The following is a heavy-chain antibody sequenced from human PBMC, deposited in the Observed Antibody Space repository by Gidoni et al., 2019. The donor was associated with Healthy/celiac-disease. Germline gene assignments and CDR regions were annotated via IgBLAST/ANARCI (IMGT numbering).Heavy chain of an antibody. CDR3: AKDHRAKMIVVVSDFDY. D-gene: IGHD3-22*01. J-gene: IGHJ4*02. V-gene: IGHV3-23*01. Sequence: EVQLFESGGGLVPPGASLGLSCAASGFTLSSYAMGWVRQAPGKGVEGGAGISGSGGSTYYADSVKGRVTISREKSKNTLYLKMNSLRAEDTAVYYCAKDHRAKMIVVVSDFDYWGQGTLVTVSS. CDR1: GFTLSSYA. CDR2: ISGSGGST.